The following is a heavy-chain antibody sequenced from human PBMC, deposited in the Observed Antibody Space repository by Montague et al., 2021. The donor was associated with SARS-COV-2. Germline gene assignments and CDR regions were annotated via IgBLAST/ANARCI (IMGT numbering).Heavy chain of an antibody. CDR3: ARAPTIFGVVISAFDI. Sequence: TLSLTCTVSGGSISSGGYYWSWIRQPPGKGLEWIGYIYYSRSTYYNPSLKSRVTISVDTSKNQFSLKLSSVTAADTAVYYCARAPTIFGVVISAFDIWGQGTMVTVSS. CDR2: IYYSRST. J-gene: IGHJ3*02. CDR1: GGSISSGGYY. D-gene: IGHD3-3*01. V-gene: IGHV4-31*03.